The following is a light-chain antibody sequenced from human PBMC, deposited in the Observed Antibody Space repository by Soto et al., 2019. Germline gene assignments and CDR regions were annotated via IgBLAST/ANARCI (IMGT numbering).Light chain of an antibody. V-gene: IGLV1-44*01. Sequence: QSVLTQPPSASGTPGQRVTISCSGSRSNIGSNTVNWYQQLPGTAPKLLIYSNNQRPSGVPDRFSGSKSGTSASLAISGRQSEDEADYYCAAWDDSLKGVFGGGTKVTVL. CDR2: SNN. CDR1: RSNIGSNT. J-gene: IGLJ2*01. CDR3: AAWDDSLKGV.